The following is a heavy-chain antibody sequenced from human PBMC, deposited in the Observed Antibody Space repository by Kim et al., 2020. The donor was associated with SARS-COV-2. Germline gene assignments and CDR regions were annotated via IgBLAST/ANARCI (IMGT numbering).Heavy chain of an antibody. D-gene: IGHD1-26*01. Sequence: GGSLRLSCAASGFTFSNAWMSWVRQAPGKGLEWVGRIKRKTDGGTIDYAAFVKGRFTISRYDSKNTVYLQMDSLKTEDTAVYYCTTGYSGGHWGQDTLVT. CDR3: TTGYSGGH. J-gene: IGHJ1*01. CDR2: IKRKTDGGTI. V-gene: IGHV3-15*01. CDR1: GFTFSNAW.